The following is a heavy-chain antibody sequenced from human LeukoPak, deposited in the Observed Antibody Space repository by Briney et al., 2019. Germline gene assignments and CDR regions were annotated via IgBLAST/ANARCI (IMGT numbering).Heavy chain of an antibody. CDR3: ARDRSPNYYDSSGYPLGH. J-gene: IGHJ4*02. Sequence: ASVKVSCKASGYTFTSYGISWVRQAPGQGLEWMGWISAYNGNTNYAQKLQGRVTMTTDTSTSTAYMELRSLRSDDTAVYYCARDRSPNYYDSSGYPLGHWGQGTLVTVSS. CDR2: ISAYNGNT. D-gene: IGHD3-22*01. CDR1: GYTFTSYG. V-gene: IGHV1-18*01.